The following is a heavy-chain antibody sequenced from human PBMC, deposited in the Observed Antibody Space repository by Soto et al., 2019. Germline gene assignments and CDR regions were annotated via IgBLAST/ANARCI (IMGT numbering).Heavy chain of an antibody. CDR2: IYYSGST. Sequence: PSETLSLTCTVSGGSISISSYYWGWIRQPPGKGLEWIGSIYYSGSTYYNPSLKSRVAISVDTSKNQSSLKLSSVSAADTAVYYCARRLGWPSYYYGMDVWGQGXTVTVYS. V-gene: IGHV4-39*01. CDR3: ARRLGWPSYYYGMDV. J-gene: IGHJ6*02. D-gene: IGHD3-10*01. CDR1: GGSISISSYY.